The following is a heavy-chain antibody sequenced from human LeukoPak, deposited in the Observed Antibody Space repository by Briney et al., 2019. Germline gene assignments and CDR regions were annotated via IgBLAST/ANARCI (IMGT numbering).Heavy chain of an antibody. CDR2: ISVYNDNT. CDR1: GYTFTTYG. V-gene: IGHV1-18*01. Sequence: ASVTVSCKASGYTFTTYGINWVRQAPGQGLEWMGWISVYNDNTYYTQKLQGRVTMTTDTSTSTAYMELGSLISDDTAVYYCARGVSSWYYGMDVWGQGTTVIVSS. J-gene: IGHJ6*02. D-gene: IGHD6-13*01. CDR3: ARGVSSWYYGMDV.